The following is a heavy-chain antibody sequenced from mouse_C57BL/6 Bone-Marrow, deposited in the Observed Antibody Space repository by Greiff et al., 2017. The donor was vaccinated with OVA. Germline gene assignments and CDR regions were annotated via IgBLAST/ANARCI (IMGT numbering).Heavy chain of an antibody. J-gene: IGHJ3*01. CDR1: GYTFTDYY. CDR2: INPYNGGT. CDR3: ARYPPIYYGNYWFAY. D-gene: IGHD2-1*01. V-gene: IGHV1-19*01. Sequence: EVQLQQSGPVLVKPGASVKMSCKASGYTFTDYYMNWVKQSHGKSLEWIGVINPYNGGTSYNQKFKGKATLTVDKSSSTAYMELNSLTSEDSAVYYCARYPPIYYGNYWFAYWGQGTLVTVSA.